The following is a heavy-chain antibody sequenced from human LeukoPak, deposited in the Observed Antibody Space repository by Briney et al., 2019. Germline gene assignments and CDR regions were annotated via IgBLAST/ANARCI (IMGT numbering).Heavy chain of an antibody. Sequence: KPSGTPSLTCTVSGGSISSSTYCWGWVRQPPGKGPGWIGTIYYSGSTYYNPSLKSRVTISGDASENHFSLNLTSMTAADTAVYYCARLPKGLYDYAYWGQGTLVTVSS. V-gene: IGHV4-39*02. CDR1: GGSISSSTYC. J-gene: IGHJ4*02. CDR3: ARLPKGLYDYAY. CDR2: IYYSGST. D-gene: IGHD2/OR15-2a*01.